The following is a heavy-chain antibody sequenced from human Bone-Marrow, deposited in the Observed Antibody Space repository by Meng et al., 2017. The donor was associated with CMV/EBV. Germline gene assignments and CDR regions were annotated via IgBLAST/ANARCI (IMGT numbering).Heavy chain of an antibody. V-gene: IGHV1-2*02. CDR3: AREGNYAFDY. CDR1: RYTFNVFY. D-gene: IGHD1-7*01. J-gene: IGHJ4*02. CDR2: INPNSGGT. Sequence: SVKVSCKASRYTFNVFYMHWVRQAPGQGLEWLGWINPNSGGTNFAQKFQGRVIMTRDTSISTAYMELSRLTSDDTAVYYCAREGNYAFDYWGQGTLVTVSS.